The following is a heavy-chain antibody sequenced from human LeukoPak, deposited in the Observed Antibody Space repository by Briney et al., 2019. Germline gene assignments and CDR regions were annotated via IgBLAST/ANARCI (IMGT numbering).Heavy chain of an antibody. CDR3: ARSMVRGVRALFFDY. D-gene: IGHD3-10*01. CDR1: GYTFTGYY. V-gene: IGHV1-2*02. J-gene: IGHJ4*02. CDR2: INPNSGGT. Sequence: ASVKVSCKASGYTFTGYYMHWVRQAPGQGLEWMGWINPNSGGTNYAQKFQGRVTMTRVTSISTAYMELSRLRSDDTAVYYCARSMVRGVRALFFDYWGQGTLVTVSS.